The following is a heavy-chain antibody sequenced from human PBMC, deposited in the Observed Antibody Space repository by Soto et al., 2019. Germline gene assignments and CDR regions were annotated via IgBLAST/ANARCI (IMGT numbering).Heavy chain of an antibody. J-gene: IGHJ6*02. V-gene: IGHV1-18*01. Sequence: ASVKVSCKASGYIFVNYGIAWVRQAPGQGLEWMGWISPYSGNTHYASKVQGRVTITADESTSTAYMELSSLRSEDTAVYYCASTEKESGWAPLYYYYGMDVWGQGTTVTVSS. CDR1: GYIFVNYG. CDR2: ISPYSGNT. CDR3: ASTEKESGWAPLYYYYGMDV. D-gene: IGHD6-19*01.